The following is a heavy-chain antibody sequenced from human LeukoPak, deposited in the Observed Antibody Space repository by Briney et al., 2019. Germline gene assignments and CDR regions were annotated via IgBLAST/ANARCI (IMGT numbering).Heavy chain of an antibody. CDR3: ARDRPVGDFWSGYYPDAFDI. CDR2: ISHSGST. V-gene: IGHV4-34*01. Sequence: PSETLSLTCAVYGGSFSSSYWSWIRQPPGKGLEWIGEISHSGSTNYNPSLKSRVTISIDTPKNQFSLKLSSVTAADTAVYYCARDRPVGDFWSGYYPDAFDIWGQGTMVTVSS. J-gene: IGHJ3*02. CDR1: GGSFSSSY. D-gene: IGHD3-3*01.